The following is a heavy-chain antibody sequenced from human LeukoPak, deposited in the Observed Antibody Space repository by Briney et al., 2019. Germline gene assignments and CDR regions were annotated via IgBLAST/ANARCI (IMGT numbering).Heavy chain of an antibody. CDR1: GFTFSSYA. V-gene: IGHV3-30*04. CDR2: ISYDGSNK. CDR3: AKDQEDGSGSSSDY. Sequence: GGSLRLSCAASGFTFSSYAMHWVRQAPGKGLEWVAVISYDGSNKYYADSVKGRFTISRDNSKNTLYLQMNSLRAEDTAVYYCAKDQEDGSGSSSDYWGQGTLVTVSS. J-gene: IGHJ4*02. D-gene: IGHD3-10*01.